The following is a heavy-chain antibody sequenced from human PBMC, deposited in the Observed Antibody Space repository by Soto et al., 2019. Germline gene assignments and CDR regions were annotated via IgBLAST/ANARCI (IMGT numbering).Heavy chain of an antibody. CDR3: AGDYGVYDWYGMDV. Sequence: VQLVQSGAEVKKPGSSVKVSCRASGATFRSYAFTWVRQAPGQGLEWMGGISPIFGSTIYAWQFQGRVTITADDSASTAYMELNSLSSEDTAVYYCAGDYGVYDWYGMDVWGQGTTVTVSS. CDR1: GATFRSYA. CDR2: ISPIFGST. J-gene: IGHJ6*02. D-gene: IGHD4-17*01. V-gene: IGHV1-69*01.